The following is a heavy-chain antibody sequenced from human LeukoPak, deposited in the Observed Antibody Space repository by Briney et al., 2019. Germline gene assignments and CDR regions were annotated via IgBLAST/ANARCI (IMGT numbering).Heavy chain of an antibody. CDR3: ARNPGWGYFDY. V-gene: IGHV3-48*02. CDR1: GFTFRSYG. CDR2: ISSSGSDI. Sequence: GGSLRLSCAASGFTFRSYGRNWVRQAPGKGLEWISYISSSGSDIHYADSVKGRFTISRDNAKNSLHLQLNSLRDGDTAVYYCARNPGWGYFDYWGQGTLVTVSS. J-gene: IGHJ4*02. D-gene: IGHD6-19*01.